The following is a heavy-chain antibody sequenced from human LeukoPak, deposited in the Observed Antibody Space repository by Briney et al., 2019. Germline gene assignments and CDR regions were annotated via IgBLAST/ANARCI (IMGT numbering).Heavy chain of an antibody. V-gene: IGHV3-48*02. CDR3: ARQHSGHLFDY. D-gene: IGHD3-10*01. CDR1: GFTFNSYS. Sequence: GGSLRLSCAADGFTFNSYSMNCLRQAPGKGLEWVSYISRSSSTIYYADSVKGRFTISRNNAKNSLHLQMNSLRDEDTAVYYCARQHSGHLFDYWGQGTLVTVSS. J-gene: IGHJ4*02. CDR2: ISRSSSTI.